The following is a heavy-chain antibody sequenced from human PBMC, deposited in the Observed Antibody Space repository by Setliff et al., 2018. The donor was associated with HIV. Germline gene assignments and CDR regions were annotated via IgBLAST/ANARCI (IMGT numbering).Heavy chain of an antibody. V-gene: IGHV1-18*01. D-gene: IGHD4-4*01. Sequence: GASVKVSCKISGYIFSHYGVTWVRQAPGQGLEYMGYISGYTGITHYAQSFQGRVTMTTDPSKYTAYMEMRTLRSDDTAVYYCAKTSPKDGYSSDFWGQGTPVTVSS. CDR1: GYIFSHYG. CDR3: AKTSPKDGYSSDF. CDR2: ISGYTGIT. J-gene: IGHJ4*02.